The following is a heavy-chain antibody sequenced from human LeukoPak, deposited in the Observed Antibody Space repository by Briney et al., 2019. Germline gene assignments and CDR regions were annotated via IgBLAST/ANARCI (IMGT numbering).Heavy chain of an antibody. J-gene: IGHJ4*02. V-gene: IGHV4-59*08. CDR3: ARVPLYCSSTSCSTSQFDY. D-gene: IGHD2-2*01. Sequence: PSETLSLTCTLSGGSISTFYWSWIRQSPGKGLEWIGYIYYSGSTYYNPSLKSRVTISVDTSKNQFSLKLSSVTAADTAVYYCARVPLYCSSTSCSTSQFDYWGRGTLVTVSS. CDR1: GGSISTFY. CDR2: IYYSGST.